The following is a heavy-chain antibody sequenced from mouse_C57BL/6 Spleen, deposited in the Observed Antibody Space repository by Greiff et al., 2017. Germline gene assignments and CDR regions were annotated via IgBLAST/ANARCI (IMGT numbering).Heavy chain of an antibody. J-gene: IGHJ3*01. CDR1: GYTFTDYY. D-gene: IGHD2-4*01. CDR2: INPNNGGT. V-gene: IGHV1-26*01. CDR3: AREDYEYDAWFAY. Sequence: EVQLQQSGPELVKPGASVKISCKASGYTFTDYYMNWVKQSHGKSLEWIGDINPNNGGTSYTPKFKGKATLTVDKSSSTAYIVLRSLTSEASAVYYCAREDYEYDAWFAYWGQGTLVTVSA.